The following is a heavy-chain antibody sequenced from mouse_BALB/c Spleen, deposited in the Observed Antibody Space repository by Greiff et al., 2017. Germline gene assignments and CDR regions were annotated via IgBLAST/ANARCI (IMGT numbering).Heavy chain of an antibody. J-gene: IGHJ2*01. V-gene: IGHV5-6-5*01. CDR3: AREALHFDY. CDR2: ISSGGST. Sequence: EVKVVESGGGLVKPGGSLKLSCAASGFTFSSYAMSWVRQTPEKRLEWVASISSGGSTYYPDSVKGRFTISRDNARNILYLQMSSLRSEDTAMYYCAREALHFDYWGQGTTLTVSS. CDR1: GFTFSSYA.